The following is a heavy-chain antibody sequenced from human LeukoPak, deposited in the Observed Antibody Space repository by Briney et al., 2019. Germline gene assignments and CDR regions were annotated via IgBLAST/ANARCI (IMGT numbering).Heavy chain of an antibody. CDR3: ANPNYYDSSGHYSDDY. V-gene: IGHV3-66*01. D-gene: IGHD3-22*01. Sequence: GGSLRLSCAASEFSVGSNYMTWVRQAPGKGLEWVSLIYSGGSTYYADSVKGRFTISRDNSKNTLYLQMNSLRAEDTAVYYCANPNYYDSSGHYSDDYWGQGTLVTVSS. CDR2: IYSGGST. J-gene: IGHJ4*02. CDR1: EFSVGSNY.